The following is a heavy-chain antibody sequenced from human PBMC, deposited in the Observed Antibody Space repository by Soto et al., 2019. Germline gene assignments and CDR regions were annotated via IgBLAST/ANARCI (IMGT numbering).Heavy chain of an antibody. Sequence: SVKVSCKASGGTFSSYAISWVRQAPGQGLEWMGGIIPIFGTANYAQKFQGRVTITADESTSTAYMELSSLRSEDTAVYYCAGPPELTRIYYYYGMDVWGQGTTVTSP. J-gene: IGHJ6*02. V-gene: IGHV1-69*13. CDR2: IIPIFGTA. CDR1: GGTFSSYA. CDR3: AGPPELTRIYYYYGMDV. D-gene: IGHD1-7*01.